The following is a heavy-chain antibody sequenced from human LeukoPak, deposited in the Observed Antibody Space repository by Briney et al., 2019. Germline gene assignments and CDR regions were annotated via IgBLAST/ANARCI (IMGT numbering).Heavy chain of an antibody. CDR2: INHSGTT. Sequence: SETLSLTCDVHGEFFSGFYWSWIRQSPGKGLEWIGDINHSGTTKYNPSLKSRVTLLIDTSKNHFSLKVNSVTAADTAVYYCARASIFGVGYFDYWGQGTLVTVSS. V-gene: IGHV4-34*01. D-gene: IGHD3-3*01. J-gene: IGHJ4*02. CDR3: ARASIFGVGYFDY. CDR1: GEFFSGFY.